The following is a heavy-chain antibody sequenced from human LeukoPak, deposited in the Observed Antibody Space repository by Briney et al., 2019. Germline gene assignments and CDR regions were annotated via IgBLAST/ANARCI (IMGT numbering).Heavy chain of an antibody. CDR3: ARFSSGWSPSGFDY. J-gene: IGHJ4*02. Sequence: GGSLRLSCSASGFTFSSHAMSWVRQAPGEGLEWVSAFTAGGINTYYADSVKGRFTVSRDSSKNTLYLQMNSLRAEDTAVYYCARFSSGWSPSGFDYWGQGTLVTVSS. CDR1: GFTFSSHA. CDR2: FTAGGINT. V-gene: IGHV3-23*01. D-gene: IGHD6-19*01.